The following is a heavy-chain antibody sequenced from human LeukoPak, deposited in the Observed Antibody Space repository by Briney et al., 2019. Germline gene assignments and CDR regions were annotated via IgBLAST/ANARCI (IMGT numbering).Heavy chain of an antibody. J-gene: IGHJ4*02. CDR2: LSSSSSSI. V-gene: IGHV3-48*01. CDR1: GFTFISYS. D-gene: IGHD3-22*01. Sequence: GGSLRLSCAASGFTFISYSMNWVRQAPGKGLEWVSYLSSSSSSIYYADSVKGRFTISRDNAKNSLYLQMNSLRAEDTAVYYCARQNGAGYYYYFDSWGQGTLVTVSS. CDR3: ARQNGAGYYYYFDS.